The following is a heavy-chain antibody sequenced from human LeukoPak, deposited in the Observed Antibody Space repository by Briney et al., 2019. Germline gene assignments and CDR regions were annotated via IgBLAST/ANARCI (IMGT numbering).Heavy chain of an antibody. V-gene: IGHV4-34*01. CDR1: GGSFSGYY. J-gene: IGHJ5*02. CDR2: INHSGST. D-gene: IGHD2-2*02. Sequence: PSETLSLTCAVYGGSFSGYYWSWIRQPPGKGLEWIGEINHSGSTNYNPSLKSRVTISVDTSKNQFSLKLSSVTAADTAVYYCARVGPYCSSTSCYTHNWFGPWGQGTLVTVSS. CDR3: ARVGPYCSSTSCYTHNWFGP.